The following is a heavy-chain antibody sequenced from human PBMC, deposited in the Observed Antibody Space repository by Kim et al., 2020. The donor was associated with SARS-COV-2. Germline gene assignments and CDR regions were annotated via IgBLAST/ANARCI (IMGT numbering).Heavy chain of an antibody. V-gene: IGHV4-59*01. D-gene: IGHD3-10*01. CDR2: IYYSGST. J-gene: IGHJ4*02. Sequence: SETLSLTCTVSGGSISSYYWSWIRQPPGKGLEWIGYIYYSGSTNYNPSLKSRVTISVDTSKNQFSLELRSVTAADTAVYYCARGLGSYPNPFDYWGQGTLVTVSS. CDR1: GGSISSYY. CDR3: ARGLGSYPNPFDY.